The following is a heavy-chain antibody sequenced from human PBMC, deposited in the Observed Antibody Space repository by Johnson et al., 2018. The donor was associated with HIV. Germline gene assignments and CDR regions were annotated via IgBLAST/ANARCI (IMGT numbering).Heavy chain of an antibody. CDR3: TKGIVVGTPHDAFDI. D-gene: IGHD2-21*01. CDR2: ISWNSGSI. J-gene: IGHJ3*02. CDR1: GFTFDDYA. Sequence: VQLVESGGGLVQPGGSLRLSCAASGFTFDDYAMHWVRQAPGKGLEWVSGISWNSGSIGYADSVKGRFTISRDNAKNSLYLQMNSLKPEDTALYYCTKGIVVGTPHDAFDIWGQGTMVTVSS. V-gene: IGHV3-9*01.